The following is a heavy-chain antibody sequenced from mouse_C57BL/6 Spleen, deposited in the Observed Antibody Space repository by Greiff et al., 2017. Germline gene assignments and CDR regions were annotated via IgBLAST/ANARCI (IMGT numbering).Heavy chain of an antibody. Sequence: QVQLQQSGPGLVQPSQSLSITCTVSGFSLTSYGVHWVRQSPGKGLEWLGVIWSGGSTDYNAAFISRLSISKDNSKSQVFFKMNSLQADDTAKYYCARNLELRGYYFDYWGQGTTLTVSS. D-gene: IGHD2-4*01. CDR2: IWSGGST. J-gene: IGHJ2*01. V-gene: IGHV2-2*01. CDR1: GFSLTSYG. CDR3: ARNLELRGYYFDY.